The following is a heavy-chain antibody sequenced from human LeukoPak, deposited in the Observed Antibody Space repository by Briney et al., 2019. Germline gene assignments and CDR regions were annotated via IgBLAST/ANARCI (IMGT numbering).Heavy chain of an antibody. CDR2: IIPIFGTA. CDR1: GGTFISYA. D-gene: IGHD2-2*01. Sequence: SVKVSCKASGGTFISYAISWVRQAPGQGLEWMGGIIPIFGTANYAQKFQGRVTITADESTSTAYMELSSLRSEDTAVYYCARNAVPDRPFSGMDVWGKGTTVTVSS. J-gene: IGHJ6*04. CDR3: ARNAVPDRPFSGMDV. V-gene: IGHV1-69*13.